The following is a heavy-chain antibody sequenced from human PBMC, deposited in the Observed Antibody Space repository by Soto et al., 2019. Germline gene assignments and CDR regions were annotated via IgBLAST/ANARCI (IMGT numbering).Heavy chain of an antibody. D-gene: IGHD1-26*01. CDR3: ARDTGSGLRVEPGIFEH. Sequence: QVQLVQSGAEVKKPGASVKVSCNPSGYAFTSYTMHWVRQAPGQGLEWMGWINADNGDSKYSQKFQGRVTITRDTSASIAYMELSSLRSEDTAVYYCARDTGSGLRVEPGIFEHWGQGTLVTVSS. V-gene: IGHV1-3*01. J-gene: IGHJ4*02. CDR2: INADNGDS. CDR1: GYAFTSYT.